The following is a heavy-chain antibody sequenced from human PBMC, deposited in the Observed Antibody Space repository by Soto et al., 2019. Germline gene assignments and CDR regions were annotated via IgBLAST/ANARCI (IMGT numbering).Heavy chain of an antibody. CDR3: ARGPYYDYIWGSSFDY. Sequence: PSETLSLTCTVSGGSISSYYWSWIRQPPGKGLEWIGYIYYSGSTNYNPSLKSRVTISVDTSKNQFSLKLSSVTAADTAVYYCARGPYYDYIWGSSFDYWGQGTLVTVSS. D-gene: IGHD3-16*01. J-gene: IGHJ4*02. CDR1: GGSISSYY. CDR2: IYYSGST. V-gene: IGHV4-59*01.